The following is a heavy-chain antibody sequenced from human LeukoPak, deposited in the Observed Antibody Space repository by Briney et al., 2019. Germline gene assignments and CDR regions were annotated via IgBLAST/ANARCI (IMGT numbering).Heavy chain of an antibody. D-gene: IGHD2-2*01. Sequence: GGSLRLSCAASGFTFSSYSMNWVRQAPGKGLEWVAFIRYDGSNKYYADSVKGRFTISRDNSKNTLYLQMNSLRAEDTAVYYCAKDQFVVVPATDAFDIWGQGTMVTVSS. J-gene: IGHJ3*02. CDR3: AKDQFVVVPATDAFDI. CDR2: IRYDGSNK. V-gene: IGHV3-30*02. CDR1: GFTFSSYS.